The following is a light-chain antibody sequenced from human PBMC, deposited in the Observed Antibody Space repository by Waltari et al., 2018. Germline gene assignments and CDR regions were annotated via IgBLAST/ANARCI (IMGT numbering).Light chain of an antibody. J-gene: IGKJ2*01. CDR1: QSFLHSSNNKNY. CDR2: WAS. V-gene: IGKV4-1*01. Sequence: DIVMTQSPDSLAVSLGERATINCKPSQSFLHSSNNKNYLAWYQQKPGQPPKVLIYWASFRESGVPDRFSGSGSETDFTLTISSLQAEDVAVYYCQQYYSTPPYTFGQGTKLEIK. CDR3: QQYYSTPPYT.